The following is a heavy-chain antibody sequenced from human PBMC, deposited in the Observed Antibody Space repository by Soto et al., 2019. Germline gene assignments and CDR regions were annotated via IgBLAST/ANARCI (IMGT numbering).Heavy chain of an antibody. CDR3: AKRGKESTRSFWFDP. CDR1: VYSFTSYW. CDR2: IYPGDSDT. D-gene: IGHD2-2*01. J-gene: IGHJ5*02. V-gene: IGHV5-51*01. Sequence: GESLKISCKSSVYSFTSYWIAWVRQMPGKGLEWMGIIYPGDSDTRYSPSSQGQVTISVDKSISTAYLQWSSLKASDTAIYYCAKRGKESTRSFWFDPWGQGTLVTVSS.